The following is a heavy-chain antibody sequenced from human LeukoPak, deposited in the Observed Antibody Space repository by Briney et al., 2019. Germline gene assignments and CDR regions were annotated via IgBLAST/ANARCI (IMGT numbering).Heavy chain of an antibody. CDR2: ISSSSSTI. V-gene: IGHV3-48*02. Sequence: GGSLRLSCAASGFTFSSNSMNWDRQAPGKGLERVSYISSSSSTIYYADSVKGRFTISRDNAKNSLYLQMNSLRDEDTAVYYCATVAVVESPYGLDVWGQGTTVTVSS. CDR3: ATVAVVESPYGLDV. CDR1: GFTFSSNS. J-gene: IGHJ6*02. D-gene: IGHD2-15*01.